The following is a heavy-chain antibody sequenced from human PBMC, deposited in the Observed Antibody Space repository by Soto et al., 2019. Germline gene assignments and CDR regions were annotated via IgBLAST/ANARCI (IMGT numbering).Heavy chain of an antibody. Sequence: SQTRARACXTSAHSVPRNSAACTWIRQSPSRGLEWLGRTYYRSKWYNDYAVSVKSRITINPDTSKNQFPLQLNSVTPEDPAVYYCARDRRAVEMDVWGQGTTVTVSS. CDR1: AHSVPRNSAA. J-gene: IGHJ6*02. CDR2: TYYRSKWYN. D-gene: IGHD6-19*01. CDR3: ARDRRAVEMDV. V-gene: IGHV6-1*01.